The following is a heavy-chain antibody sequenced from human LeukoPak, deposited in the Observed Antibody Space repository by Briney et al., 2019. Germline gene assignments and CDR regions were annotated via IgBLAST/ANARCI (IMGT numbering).Heavy chain of an antibody. CDR2: ISAYNGNT. D-gene: IGHD3-22*01. V-gene: IGHV1-18*01. J-gene: IGHJ4*02. CDR3: ARDRHYDSSGEGLSGY. Sequence: ASVKVSCKASGGTFSSYAISWVRQAPGQGLEWMGWISAYNGNTNYAQNLQGRVTMTTDTSTSTAYMELRSLRSDDTAVYYCARDRHYDSSGEGLSGYWGQGTLVTVSS. CDR1: GGTFSSYA.